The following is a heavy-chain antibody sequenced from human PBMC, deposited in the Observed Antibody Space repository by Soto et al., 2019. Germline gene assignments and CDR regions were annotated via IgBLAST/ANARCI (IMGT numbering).Heavy chain of an antibody. V-gene: IGHV3-23*01. CDR2: ISGSGGST. Sequence: GGSLRLSCAASGFTFSSYAMSWVRQAPGKRLEWVSAISGSGGSTYYADSVKGRFTISRDNSKNTLYLQMNSLRAEDTAVYYCAKGRLQVFGPYFDYWGQGTLVTVPQ. CDR3: AKGRLQVFGPYFDY. CDR1: GFTFSSYA. J-gene: IGHJ4*02. D-gene: IGHD6-25*01.